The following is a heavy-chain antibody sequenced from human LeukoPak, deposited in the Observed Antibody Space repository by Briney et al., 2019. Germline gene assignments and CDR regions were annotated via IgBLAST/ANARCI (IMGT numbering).Heavy chain of an antibody. CDR3: ARIDGPTVFTYYMDL. CDR2: ISPRSETI. Sequence: GSLRLSCATSGFSFNRRGMNWVRHPPGKGLEWVSYISPRSETIYYAESVKGRFTVSRDDSKDSLYLQMHTLRAEDTAVYYCARIDGPTVFTYYMDLWGKGTTVTVAS. CDR1: GFSFNRRG. J-gene: IGHJ6*03. V-gene: IGHV3-48*04. D-gene: IGHD3-16*01.